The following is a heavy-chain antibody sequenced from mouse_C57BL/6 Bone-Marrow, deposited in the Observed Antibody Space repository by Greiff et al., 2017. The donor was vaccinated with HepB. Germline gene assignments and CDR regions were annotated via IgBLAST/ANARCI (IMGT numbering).Heavy chain of an antibody. J-gene: IGHJ3*01. CDR2: INPNYGTT. V-gene: IGHV1-39*01. CDR3: ATPDYYGSSPWFAY. D-gene: IGHD1-1*01. CDR1: GYSFTDYN. Sequence: VHVKQSGPELVKPGASVKISCKASGYSFTDYNMNWVKQSNGKSLEWIGVINPNYGTTSYNQKFKGKATLTVDQSSSTAYMQLNSLTSEDSAVYYCATPDYYGSSPWFAYWGQGTLVTVSA.